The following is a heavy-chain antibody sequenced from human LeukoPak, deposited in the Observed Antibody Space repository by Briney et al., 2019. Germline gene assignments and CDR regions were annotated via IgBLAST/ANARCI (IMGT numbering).Heavy chain of an antibody. CDR1: GYSFTSYW. CDR2: IYPGDSDT. CDR3: ARQLSVDYGGNSGYFY. D-gene: IGHD4-23*01. Sequence: GESLKISCKGSGYSFTSYWIGWVRRMPGKGLEWMGIIYPGDSDTRYSPSFQGQVTISADKSISTAYLQWSSLKASDTAMYYCARQLSVDYGGNSGYFYWGQGTLVTVSS. V-gene: IGHV5-51*01. J-gene: IGHJ4*02.